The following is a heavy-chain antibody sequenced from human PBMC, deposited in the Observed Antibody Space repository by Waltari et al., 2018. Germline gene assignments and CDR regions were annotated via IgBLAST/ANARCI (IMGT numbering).Heavy chain of an antibody. CDR2: MYYTGST. CDR3: ASRPEFTSGSAIDF. J-gene: IGHJ4*02. CDR1: GGSIGSNNYY. Sequence: QLQLQASGPGLVKPSETLSLTCTVPGGSIGSNNYYWVWVRQHPGKGLQWIGTMYYTGSTYYNPSLKSRVTISVDTSKNRFSLKLTSVTAADTAVYFCASRPEFTSGSAIDFWGQGTLVTVSS. V-gene: IGHV4-39*02. D-gene: IGHD6-19*01.